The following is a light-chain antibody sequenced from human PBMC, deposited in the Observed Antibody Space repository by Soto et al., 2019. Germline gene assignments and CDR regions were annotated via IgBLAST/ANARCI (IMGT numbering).Light chain of an antibody. CDR2: DVS. CDR3: SSYASSASYV. J-gene: IGLJ1*01. Sequence: QSVLTQPASVSASPGQSITISCTGTSSDVGGYNYVSWYQQHPGKAPKLMIYDVSNRPSGASSRFSGSKSGNTASLTISGLQAEDEADYYCSSYASSASYVFGTGTKLTVL. V-gene: IGLV2-14*03. CDR1: SSDVGGYNY.